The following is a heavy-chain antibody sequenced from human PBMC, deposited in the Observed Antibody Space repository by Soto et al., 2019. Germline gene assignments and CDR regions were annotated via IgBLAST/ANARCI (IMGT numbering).Heavy chain of an antibody. CDR1: GGSISSGGYY. CDR2: IYYSGST. CDR3: ARDDCGGDCYSHYYYGMDV. V-gene: IGHV4-31*03. Sequence: SETLSLTCTVSGGSISSGGYYWSWIRQHPGKGLEWIGYIYYSGSTYYNPSLKSRVTISVDTSKNQFSLKLSSVTAADTAVYYCARDDCGGDCYSHYYYGMDVWGQGTTVTVSS. D-gene: IGHD2-21*02. J-gene: IGHJ6*02.